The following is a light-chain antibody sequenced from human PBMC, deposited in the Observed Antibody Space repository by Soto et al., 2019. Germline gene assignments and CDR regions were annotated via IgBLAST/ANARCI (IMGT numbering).Light chain of an antibody. Sequence: LTQPASVSGSPGQSITISCTGTSSDVGGYNYVSWYQQHPGKAPKLMIYDVSNRPSGVSNRFSGSKSGNTASLTISGLQAEYVADYYCSSYTSSSTYVFGTGTNVTVL. CDR1: SSDVGGYNY. CDR2: DVS. J-gene: IGLJ1*01. V-gene: IGLV2-14*01. CDR3: SSYTSSSTYV.